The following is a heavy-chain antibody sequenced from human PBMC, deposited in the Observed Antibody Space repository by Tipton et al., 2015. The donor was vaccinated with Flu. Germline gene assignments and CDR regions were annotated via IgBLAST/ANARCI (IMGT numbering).Heavy chain of an antibody. CDR2: ISGSGAYT. CDR1: GFTLSNYA. Sequence: SLRLSCAASGFTLSNYAMSWVRQAPGKGLEWVSSISGSGAYTSYTDSVKGRFTISRDNSKSTLYLQMDSLRGEDTAVYYCAKNAGYCSSISCYRPFDFWGQGILVTVSS. CDR3: AKNAGYCSSISCYRPFDF. V-gene: IGHV3-23*01. J-gene: IGHJ4*02. D-gene: IGHD2-2*01.